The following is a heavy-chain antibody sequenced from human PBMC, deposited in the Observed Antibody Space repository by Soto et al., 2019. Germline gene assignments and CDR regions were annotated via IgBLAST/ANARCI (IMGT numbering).Heavy chain of an antibody. V-gene: IGHV3-48*02. Sequence: EVRLVESGGGLVQPGGSLRLSCEASGFTFSSNNLNWVRQAPGKGLEWVSYISFSSSNIYYADSVKGRFTISRDNAKNSLYLQMNRLRDEDTAVYYCARAPGESGSYYGFFDYWGHGTLVTVSS. J-gene: IGHJ4*01. CDR3: ARAPGESGSYYGFFDY. D-gene: IGHD1-26*01. CDR1: GFTFSSNN. CDR2: ISFSSSNI.